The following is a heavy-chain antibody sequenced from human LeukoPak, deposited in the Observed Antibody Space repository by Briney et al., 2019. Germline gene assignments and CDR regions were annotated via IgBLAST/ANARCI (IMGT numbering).Heavy chain of an antibody. J-gene: IGHJ4*02. D-gene: IGHD3-3*01. Sequence: SVKVSCKASGGTFSSYTISWVRQAPGQGLEWMGRIIPILGIANYAQKFQGRVTITADKSTSTDYMELSSLRSEDTAVYYCARQGEIFGSGPKIDWGQGTLVTVSS. CDR1: GGTFSSYT. CDR3: ARQGEIFGSGPKID. V-gene: IGHV1-69*02. CDR2: IIPILGIA.